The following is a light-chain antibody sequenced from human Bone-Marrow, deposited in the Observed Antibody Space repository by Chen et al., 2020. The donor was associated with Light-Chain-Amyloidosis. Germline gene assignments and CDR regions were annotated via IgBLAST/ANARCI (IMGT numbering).Light chain of an antibody. CDR3: QVWDRSSDRPV. J-gene: IGLJ3*02. CDR1: NIGSKS. V-gene: IGLV3-21*02. CDR2: DDS. Sequence: SYVLTQPSSVSVAPGQTATIACGGNNIGSKSAHWYQQTPGQAPLLVVYDDSDRPSGIPERLSGSNSGNTATLTISRVEAGDEADYYCQVWDRSSDRPVFGGGTKLTVL.